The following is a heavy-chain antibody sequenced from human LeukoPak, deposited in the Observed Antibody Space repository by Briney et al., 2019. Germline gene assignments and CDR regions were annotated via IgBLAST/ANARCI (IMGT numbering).Heavy chain of an antibody. Sequence: SETLSLTCTVSGGSISSGGYYWSWLRQHPGKGLEWIGYIYYSGSTYYNPSLKSRVTISVDTSKNQFSLKLSSVTAADTAVYYCARGCGSCSLYYYYGMDVWGQGTTVTVSS. D-gene: IGHD2-15*01. CDR1: GGSISSGGYY. CDR2: IYYSGST. V-gene: IGHV4-31*03. J-gene: IGHJ6*02. CDR3: ARGCGSCSLYYYYGMDV.